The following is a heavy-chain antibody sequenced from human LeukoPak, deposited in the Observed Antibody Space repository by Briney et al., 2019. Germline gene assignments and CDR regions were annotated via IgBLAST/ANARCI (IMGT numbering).Heavy chain of an antibody. Sequence: SGPTLVNPTETLTLTCTVSGYSLSNARMGVSWIRHPPAKALEWLAHTFSNDEKSYSPSLKSRLTISKDTSKSQVVLTMTNMDPLDTATYYCARSIPYSTNWGFKGDDAFDIWGQGTMVTVSS. CDR2: TFSNDEK. V-gene: IGHV2-26*01. D-gene: IGHD7-27*01. CDR1: GYSLSNARMG. CDR3: ARSIPYSTNWGFKGDDAFDI. J-gene: IGHJ3*02.